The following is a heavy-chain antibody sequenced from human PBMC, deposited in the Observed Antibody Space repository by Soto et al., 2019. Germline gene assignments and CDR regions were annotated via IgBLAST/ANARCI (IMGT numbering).Heavy chain of an antibody. Sequence: EVQLVESGGGLVQPGGSLRLSCAASGFTLSSQWMNWVRQAPGKGLEWVANIKQDGSEKYYVDSVKGRFTISRDNAKNSLYLQMNSLRVEDTAVYYCVGGSGWLPDYWGQGTLVTVSS. CDR3: VGGSGWLPDY. V-gene: IGHV3-7*05. D-gene: IGHD6-19*01. CDR1: GFTLSSQW. CDR2: IKQDGSEK. J-gene: IGHJ4*02.